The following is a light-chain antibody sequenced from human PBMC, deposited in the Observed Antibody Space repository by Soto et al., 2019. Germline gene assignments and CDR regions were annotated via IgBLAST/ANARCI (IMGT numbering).Light chain of an antibody. Sequence: EIVLTQSPATLSLSPGERATLSCRASQSVTNFLAWYQQKPGQAPRLLIYDASNRATGIPARFSGSGSGTDFTLTISSLEPEDFAFYYCQQYNIWSSITFGQGTRLEIK. CDR3: QQYNIWSSIT. V-gene: IGKV3-11*01. J-gene: IGKJ5*01. CDR2: DAS. CDR1: QSVTNF.